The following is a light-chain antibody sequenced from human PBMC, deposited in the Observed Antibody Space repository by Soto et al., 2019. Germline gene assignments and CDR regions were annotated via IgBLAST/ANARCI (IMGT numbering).Light chain of an antibody. V-gene: IGKV1-5*01. Sequence: DIQMTESPSSLSASVGDRVTITCRASQRISTYLNWYQQKPGKAPELLIYDASTLESGVPSRFSGSGSGTEFSLTISSLQPDDFATFYCQQYSSFSRTFGQGTKVDIK. CDR2: DAS. CDR3: QQYSSFSRT. CDR1: QRISTY. J-gene: IGKJ1*01.